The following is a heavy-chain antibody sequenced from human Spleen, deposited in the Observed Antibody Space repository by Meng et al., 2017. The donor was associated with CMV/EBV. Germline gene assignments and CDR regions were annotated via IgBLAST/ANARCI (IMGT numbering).Heavy chain of an antibody. Sequence: GESLKISCAASGFTFDDYPIHWVRQAPGKGLEWLSLIRTKAYDGTTEYAPSVKGRFTISRDDSKSIAYLQMNSLKTEDTAVYYCIRGGFLEWLSLTFDSWGQGTQVTVSS. CDR2: IRTKAYDGTT. CDR3: IRGGFLEWLSLTFDS. D-gene: IGHD3-3*01. J-gene: IGHJ4*02. CDR1: GFTFDDYP. V-gene: IGHV3-49*04.